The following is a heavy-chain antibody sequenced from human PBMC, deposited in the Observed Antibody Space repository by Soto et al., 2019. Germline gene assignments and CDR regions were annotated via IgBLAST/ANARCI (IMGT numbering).Heavy chain of an antibody. CDR2: INSDGSST. CDR1: GGPFSSYW. J-gene: IGHJ6*02. CDR3: ARGGADSSGYYTEYYYYYGMDV. D-gene: IGHD3-22*01. Sequence: GGSLRLSCTASGGPFSSYWMHWVRQAPGKGLVWVSRINSDGSSTSYADSVKGRFTISRDNAKNTLYLQMNSLRAEDTAVYYCARGGADSSGYYTEYYYYYGMDVWGQGTTVTVSS. V-gene: IGHV3-74*01.